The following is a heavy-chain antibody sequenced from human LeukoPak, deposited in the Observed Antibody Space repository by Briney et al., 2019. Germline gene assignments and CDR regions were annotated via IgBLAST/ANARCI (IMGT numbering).Heavy chain of an antibody. Sequence: TGRSLRLSCVASGFTFNTYGMHWVRQAPGKGLEWVAGISKDGSSKDYADSVKGRFTNSRDNSKNTMYLQMNSLRVEDTAVYYCAKAGGSSWAVLDYWGQGTLVTVSS. CDR2: ISKDGSSK. D-gene: IGHD6-13*01. CDR3: AKAGGSSWAVLDY. J-gene: IGHJ4*02. V-gene: IGHV3-30*18. CDR1: GFTFNTYG.